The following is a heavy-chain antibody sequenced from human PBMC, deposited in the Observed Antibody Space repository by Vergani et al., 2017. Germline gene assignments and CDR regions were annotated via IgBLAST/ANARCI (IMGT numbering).Heavy chain of an antibody. CDR3: AKDLNPYYYDSSGYYDHGMDV. Sequence: EVQLVESGGVVVQPGGSLRLSCAASGFTFDDYAMHWVRQAPGKGLEWVSLISWDGGSTYYADSVKGRFTISRDNSKNSLYLQMNSLRAEDTALYYCAKDLNPYYYDSSGYYDHGMDVWGQGTTVTVSS. J-gene: IGHJ6*02. CDR1: GFTFDDYA. V-gene: IGHV3-43D*03. D-gene: IGHD3-22*01. CDR2: ISWDGGST.